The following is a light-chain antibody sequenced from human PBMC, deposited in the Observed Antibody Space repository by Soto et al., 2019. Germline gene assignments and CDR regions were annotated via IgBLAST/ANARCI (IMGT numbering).Light chain of an antibody. V-gene: IGLV2-14*01. J-gene: IGLJ2*01. Sequence: SALTQPASVSGSPGQSITISCTGTSSDIGRYNYVSWYQQHPGKAPRLVISGVNKRPSGISNRFSGSKSGNTASLTISGLQADDEAIYYCASYTSTTTLVVFGGGTKVTVL. CDR3: ASYTSTTTLVV. CDR1: SSDIGRYNY. CDR2: GVN.